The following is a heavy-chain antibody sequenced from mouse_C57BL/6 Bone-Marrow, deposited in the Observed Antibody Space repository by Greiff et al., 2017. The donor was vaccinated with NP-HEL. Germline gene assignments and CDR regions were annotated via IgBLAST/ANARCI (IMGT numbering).Heavy chain of an antibody. Sequence: VQLQQSGAELVRPGSSVKMSCKTSGYTFTSYGINWVKQRPGQGLEWIGYIYIGNGYTEYTEKFKGKATLTSDTSSSTAYMQLSSLTAEDSAIYFCATTGTRGAYWYFDVWGTGTTVTVSS. CDR2: IYIGNGYT. CDR3: ATTGTRGAYWYFDV. D-gene: IGHD4-1*01. CDR1: GYTFTSYG. V-gene: IGHV1-58*01. J-gene: IGHJ1*03.